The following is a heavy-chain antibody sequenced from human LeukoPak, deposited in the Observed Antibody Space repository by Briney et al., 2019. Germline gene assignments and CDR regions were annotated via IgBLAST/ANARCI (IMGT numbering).Heavy chain of an antibody. CDR2: IYSGGST. CDR1: GFTVSSNY. D-gene: IGHD3-16*02. V-gene: IGHV3-53*01. Sequence: GGSLRLSCAASGFTVSSNYMSWVRQAPGKGLEWVSAIYSGGSTYYADSVKGRFTISRDNSKNTLYLQMNSLRAEDTAVYYCARVRRIYDYIWGSYRYIRKRIDYWGQGTLVTVSS. J-gene: IGHJ4*02. CDR3: ARVRRIYDYIWGSYRYIRKRIDY.